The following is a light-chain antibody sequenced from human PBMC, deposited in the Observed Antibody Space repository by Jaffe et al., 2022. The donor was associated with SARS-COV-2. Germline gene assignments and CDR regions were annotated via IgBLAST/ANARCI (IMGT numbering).Light chain of an antibody. V-gene: IGKV1-39*01. Sequence: DIQMTQSPSSLSASVGDRVTITCRASQYIGSYLNWYQRKPGKAPKLLIYAASSLQSGVPSRFSGSESGTDFTLTISSLQPEDFATYYCQQSYSTPRTFGQGTNLQIK. CDR1: QYIGSY. J-gene: IGKJ2*01. CDR2: AAS. CDR3: QQSYSTPRT.